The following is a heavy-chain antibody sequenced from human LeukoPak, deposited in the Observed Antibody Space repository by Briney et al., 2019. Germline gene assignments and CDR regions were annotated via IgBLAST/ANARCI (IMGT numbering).Heavy chain of an antibody. CDR3: ARWEIYGSVTYYFDY. CDR2: VYPGDSDT. J-gene: IGHJ4*02. Sequence: GESLQISCKGSGYSFTTSWIGWVRQMPGKGLEWMGIVYPGDSDTRYSPSFQGQVTISADKSSNTAYLQWSSLKASDTAMYYCARWEIYGSVTYYFDYWGQGTLVTVSS. CDR1: GYSFTTSW. D-gene: IGHD3-10*01. V-gene: IGHV5-51*01.